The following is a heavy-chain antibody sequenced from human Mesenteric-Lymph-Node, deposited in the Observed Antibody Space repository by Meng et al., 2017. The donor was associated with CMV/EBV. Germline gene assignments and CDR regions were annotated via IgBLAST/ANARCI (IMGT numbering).Heavy chain of an antibody. V-gene: IGHV4-31*02. D-gene: IGHD3-10*01. CDR2: IHHGGRT. J-gene: IGHJ2*01. CDR1: GGSLTSKGYY. CDR3: ATKDYGSGSHWYFDL. Sequence: GGSLTSKGYYWSWTRQFPGKGLEWIGYIHHGGRTYYKQTIRSRVAISRDVSKNQFSLDLTSVTAADTAIYYCATKDYGSGSHWYFDLWGRGTLVTVSS.